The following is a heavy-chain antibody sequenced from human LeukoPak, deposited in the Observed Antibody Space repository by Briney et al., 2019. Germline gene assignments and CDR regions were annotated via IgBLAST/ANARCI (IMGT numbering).Heavy chain of an antibody. Sequence: GRSLRLSCAASGFTFDDYAMHWVRQAPGKGLEWVSGISWDSDTIDYADSVKGRFTLSRDNSKNTLYLQMNSLRAEDTAVYYCAKVGTAAPDWGQGTLVTVSS. J-gene: IGHJ4*02. D-gene: IGHD6-13*01. CDR1: GFTFDDYA. CDR2: ISWDSDTI. V-gene: IGHV3-9*01. CDR3: AKVGTAAPD.